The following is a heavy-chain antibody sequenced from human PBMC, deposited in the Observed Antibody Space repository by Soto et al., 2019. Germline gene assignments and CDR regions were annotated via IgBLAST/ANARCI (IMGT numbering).Heavy chain of an antibody. CDR1: GFTFSSYA. V-gene: IGHV3-21*01. D-gene: IGHD6-19*01. J-gene: IGHJ4*02. CDR3: ARDLALAGNY. Sequence: PXGSLRLSCAASGFTFSSYAMNWVRQTQEKGLEWVSSISSTSSYTHYSDSVKGRFTISRDNANNSLFLQMNSLRAEDTATYYCARDLALAGNYWGQGVLVTVSS. CDR2: ISSTSSYT.